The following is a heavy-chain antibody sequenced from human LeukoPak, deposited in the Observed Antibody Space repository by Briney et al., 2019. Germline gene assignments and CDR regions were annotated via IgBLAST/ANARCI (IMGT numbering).Heavy chain of an antibody. J-gene: IGHJ4*02. Sequence: PGGSLRLSCAASGFTASSNFMSWVRQAPGKGLEWVSVIYSGGSTYYADSVKGRFTISRDNAKNSLYLQMNSLRDEDTAVYYCARDRVPQLTADYWGQGTLVTVSS. CDR1: GFTASSNF. CDR2: IYSGGST. V-gene: IGHV3-66*01. D-gene: IGHD4/OR15-4a*01. CDR3: ARDRVPQLTADY.